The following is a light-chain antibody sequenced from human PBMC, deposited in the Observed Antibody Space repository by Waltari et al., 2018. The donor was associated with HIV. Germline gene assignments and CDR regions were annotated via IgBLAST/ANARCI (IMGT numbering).Light chain of an antibody. CDR2: GAS. CDR3: QQYNAWPRT. V-gene: IGKV3-15*01. Sequence: VMTHSPATLSVSPGGGPTVSYRASQSLINSLVWYQHKPGQAPRLLIYGASTRATGIPARFSGSGSGTEFTLTINSLQSEDFAVYYCQQYNAWPRTFGQGTKVEVK. J-gene: IGKJ1*01. CDR1: QSLINS.